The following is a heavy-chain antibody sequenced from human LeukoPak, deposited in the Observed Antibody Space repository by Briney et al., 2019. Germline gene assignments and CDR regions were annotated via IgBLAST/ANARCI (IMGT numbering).Heavy chain of an antibody. Sequence: GGSLRLSCAASGFTFSSYGMHWVRQAPGKGLEGVAFIRYDGSNKYYADSVKGRFTISRDNSKNTLYLQMNSLRAEDTAVYYCAKDLALSSGSSPRYFDYWGQGTLVTVSS. V-gene: IGHV3-30*02. CDR1: GFTFSSYG. CDR2: IRYDGSNK. J-gene: IGHJ4*02. CDR3: AKDLALSSGSSPRYFDY. D-gene: IGHD6-6*01.